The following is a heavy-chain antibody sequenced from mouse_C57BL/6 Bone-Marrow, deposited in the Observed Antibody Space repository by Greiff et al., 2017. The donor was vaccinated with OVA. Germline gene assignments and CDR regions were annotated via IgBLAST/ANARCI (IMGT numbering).Heavy chain of an antibody. J-gene: IGHJ2*01. CDR1: GFTFSDYG. CDR3: ARHYYGSSYGYFDY. D-gene: IGHD1-1*01. V-gene: IGHV5-17*01. CDR2: ISSGSSTI. Sequence: EVKLMESGGGLVKPGGSLKLSCAASGFTFSDYGMHWVRQAPEKGLEWVAYISSGSSTIYYADTVKGRFTISRDNAKNTLFLQMTSLRSEDTAMYYCARHYYGSSYGYFDYWGQGTTLTVSS.